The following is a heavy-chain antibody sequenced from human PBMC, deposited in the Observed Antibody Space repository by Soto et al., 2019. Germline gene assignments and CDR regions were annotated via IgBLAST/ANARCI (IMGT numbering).Heavy chain of an antibody. CDR2: IWYDGTNK. D-gene: IGHD3-3*01. CDR1: GFTFSSYA. Sequence: GGSLRLSCAASGFTFSSYAMHWVRQAPGKGLEWVAVIWYDGTNKYYADSVKGRFTISRDNSKNTLYLQMNSLRAEDTAVYYCARVKFLEWSPLSMDVWGQGTTVTVSS. V-gene: IGHV3-33*01. J-gene: IGHJ6*02. CDR3: ARVKFLEWSPLSMDV.